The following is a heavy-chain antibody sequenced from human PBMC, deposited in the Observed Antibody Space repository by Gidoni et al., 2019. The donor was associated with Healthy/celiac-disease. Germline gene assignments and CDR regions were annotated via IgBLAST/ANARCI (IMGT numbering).Heavy chain of an antibody. CDR3: AREHVLRFLEWLSPLGY. D-gene: IGHD3-3*01. Sequence: QVQLVESGGGVVQPGRSLRLYCAASGFTFSSYAMHWVRQAPGKGLEWVAVISYDGSNKYYADSVKGRFTISRDNSKNTLYLQMNSLRAEDTAVYYCAREHVLRFLEWLSPLGYWGQGALVTVSS. CDR2: ISYDGSNK. J-gene: IGHJ4*02. V-gene: IGHV3-30-3*01. CDR1: GFTFSSYA.